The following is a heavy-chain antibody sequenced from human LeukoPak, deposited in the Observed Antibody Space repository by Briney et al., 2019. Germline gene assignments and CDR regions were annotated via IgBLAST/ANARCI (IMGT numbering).Heavy chain of an antibody. V-gene: IGHV4-39*01. CDR3: ASCTPVGSGWYEEWNWFDP. Sequence: PSETLSLTCTVSGGSISSSSYYWGWIRQPPGKGLEWIGSIYYSGSTYYNPSLKSRVTISVDTSKNQFSLKLSSVTAADTAVYYCASCTPVGSGWYEEWNWFDPWGQGTLVTVSS. D-gene: IGHD6-19*01. CDR2: IYYSGST. J-gene: IGHJ5*02. CDR1: GGSISSSSYY.